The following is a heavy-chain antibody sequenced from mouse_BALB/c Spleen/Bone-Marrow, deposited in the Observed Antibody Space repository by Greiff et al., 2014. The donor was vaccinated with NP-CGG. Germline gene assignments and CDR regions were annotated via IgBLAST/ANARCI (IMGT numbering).Heavy chain of an antibody. D-gene: IGHD2-3*01. CDR2: IRNKANGYTT. Sequence: EVQLQQSGGGLVQPGGSLRLSCATSGFTFTDYYMSWVRQPPGKALEWLGFIRNKANGYTTEYSASVKGRFTISRDNSQSVLYLQMNTLRAEDSATYYCARDRGLLRFDYWGQGTPLTVSS. J-gene: IGHJ2*01. V-gene: IGHV7-3*02. CDR3: ARDRGLLRFDY. CDR1: GFTFTDYY.